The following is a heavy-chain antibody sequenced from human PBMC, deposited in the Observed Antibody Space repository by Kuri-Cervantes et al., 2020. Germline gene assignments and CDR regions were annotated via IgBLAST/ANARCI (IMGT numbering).Heavy chain of an antibody. V-gene: IGHV3-21*01. D-gene: IGHD6-19*01. J-gene: IGHJ1*01. CDR1: GFTFSSYS. CDR3: ARGPSSGWQKSAEYFQD. CDR2: ISSSSSYI. Sequence: GGSLRLSCAASGFTFSSYSMNWVRQAPGKGLEWVSSISSSSSYIYYADSVKGRFIISRDNANNSLFLQVNSLRAEDTAVYYCARGPSSGWQKSAEYFQDWGRGTLVTVSS.